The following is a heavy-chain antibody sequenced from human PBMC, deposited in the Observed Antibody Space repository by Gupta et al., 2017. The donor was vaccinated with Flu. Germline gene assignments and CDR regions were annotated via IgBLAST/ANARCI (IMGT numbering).Heavy chain of an antibody. CDR2: ISSSGSTI. CDR3: APLDIVVVPAAILPGV. CDR1: GFNFSRYV. Sequence: EVQLVESGGGLVQPGGSLRLSCAASGFNFSRYVMNWVRQPPGKGLEWVSYISSSGSTIYYADSVKGRFTISRDNAKNSLYLQMNSLRAEDTAVYYCAPLDIVVVPAAILPGVWGKGTTVTVSS. D-gene: IGHD2-2*02. J-gene: IGHJ6*04. V-gene: IGHV3-48*03.